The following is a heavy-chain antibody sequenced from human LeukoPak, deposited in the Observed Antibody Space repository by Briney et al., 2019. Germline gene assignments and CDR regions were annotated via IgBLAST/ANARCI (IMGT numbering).Heavy chain of an antibody. Sequence: ASVKVSCKASGYTFTSYDINWVRQAPGQGLEWMGWMNPNSGNTGYAQKFQGRVTMTRNTSISTAYMELSSLRSEDTAVYYCARGMGGAVAMYYYYGMDVWGQGTTVTVSS. J-gene: IGHJ6*02. CDR1: GYTFTSYD. CDR3: ARGMGGAVAMYYYYGMDV. D-gene: IGHD6-19*01. CDR2: MNPNSGNT. V-gene: IGHV1-8*01.